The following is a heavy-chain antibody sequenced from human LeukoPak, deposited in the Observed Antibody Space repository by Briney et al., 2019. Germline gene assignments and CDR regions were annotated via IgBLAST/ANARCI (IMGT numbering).Heavy chain of an antibody. J-gene: IGHJ6*02. CDR1: GFTFSDYY. CDR3: ARVGVVPAASLAYYYGMDV. V-gene: IGHV3-11*01. CDR2: ISSSGSTI. D-gene: IGHD2-2*01. Sequence: GGSLRLSCAASGFTFSDYYMSWIRQAPGKGLEWVSYISSSGSTIYYADSVKGRFTISRDNAKNSLYLQMNSLRAEDTAVYYCARVGVVPAASLAYYYGMDVRGQGTTVTVSS.